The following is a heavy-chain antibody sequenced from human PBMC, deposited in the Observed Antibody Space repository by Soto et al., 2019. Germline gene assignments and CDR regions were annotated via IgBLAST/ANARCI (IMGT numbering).Heavy chain of an antibody. CDR1: GDSISTRSNH. CDR2: IYYSGST. V-gene: IGHV4-39*01. CDR3: ARQRTSVVTQPHFDV. J-gene: IGHJ4*02. D-gene: IGHD2-21*02. Sequence: SETLFLTCTVTGDSISTRSNHSGWIRQPQGKGLEWIGSIYYSGSTYNNPSLRSRVSMSIDTSKDQFSLKLKSVTAADTALYFCARQRTSVVTQPHFDVWGPGSLLTASS.